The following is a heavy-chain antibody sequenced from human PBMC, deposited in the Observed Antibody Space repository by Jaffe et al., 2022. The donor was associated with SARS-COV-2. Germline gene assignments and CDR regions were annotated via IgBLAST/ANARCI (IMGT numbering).Heavy chain of an antibody. V-gene: IGHV3-9*01. CDR3: AKASEYYYMDV. CDR2: ITWNSGRI. CDR1: GFTLDEYD. Sequence: EVQLVESGGGLVEPGRSLRLSCAASGFTLDEYDMHWVRQAPGKGLEWVSGITWNSGRIGFADSVKGRFTISRDNAKNSLYLQMNSLRAEDTALYYCAKASEYYYMDVWGKGTTVTVSS. J-gene: IGHJ6*03.